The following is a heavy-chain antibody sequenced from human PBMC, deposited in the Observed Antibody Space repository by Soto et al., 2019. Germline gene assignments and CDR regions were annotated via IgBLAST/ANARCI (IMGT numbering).Heavy chain of an antibody. Sequence: TSETLSLTCTVSGGSISSGDYYWSWIRQHPGKGLEWIGYIYYSGSTYYNPSLKSRVTISVDTSKNQFSLKLSSVTAADTAVYYCARVVGLRDPSVYYGMDVWGQGTTVTVSS. J-gene: IGHJ6*02. CDR1: GGSISSGDYY. V-gene: IGHV4-31*03. CDR3: ARVVGLRDPSVYYGMDV. D-gene: IGHD3-3*01. CDR2: IYYSGST.